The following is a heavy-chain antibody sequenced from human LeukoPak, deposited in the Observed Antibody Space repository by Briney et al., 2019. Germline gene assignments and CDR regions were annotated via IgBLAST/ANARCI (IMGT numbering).Heavy chain of an antibody. D-gene: IGHD5-12*01. J-gene: IGHJ6*03. CDR3: ARVPVRLPDYYYYYMDV. CDR2: INPNSGGT. Sequence: GASVKVSRKASGYTFTGYYMHWVRQAPGQGLEWMGWINPNSGGTNYAQKFQGRVTMTRDTSISTAYMELSRLRSDDTAVYYCARVPVRLPDYYYYYMDVWGKGTTVTVSS. CDR1: GYTFTGYY. V-gene: IGHV1-2*02.